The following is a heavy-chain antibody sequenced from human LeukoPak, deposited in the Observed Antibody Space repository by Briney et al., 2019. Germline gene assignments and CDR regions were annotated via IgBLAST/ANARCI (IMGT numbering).Heavy chain of an antibody. CDR1: GFTFSDYY. V-gene: IGHV3-11*01. Sequence: PGGSLRLSCAASGFTFSDYYMGWIRQAPGKGLEWVSYISSSGSTIYYADSVKGRFTISRDNAKDSLYLQMNSLRAEDTAVYYCARMATPGAFDIWGQGTMVTVSS. CDR2: ISSSGSTI. J-gene: IGHJ3*02. CDR3: ARMATPGAFDI. D-gene: IGHD5-12*01.